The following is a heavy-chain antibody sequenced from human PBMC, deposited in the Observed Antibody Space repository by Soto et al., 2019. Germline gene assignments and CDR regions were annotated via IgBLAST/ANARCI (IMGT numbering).Heavy chain of an antibody. Sequence: QLQLQESGPGLVKPSETLSLTCTVSGGSISSSSYYWGWIRQPPGKGLEGIGSIYYSGSTYYNPSLKSRVTISVDPSKNQFSLQLSSVTAADTAVYYCARQSIAAPPADNWFDPWGQGTLVTVSS. CDR2: IYYSGST. CDR1: GGSISSSSYY. V-gene: IGHV4-39*01. D-gene: IGHD6-6*01. CDR3: ARQSIAAPPADNWFDP. J-gene: IGHJ5*02.